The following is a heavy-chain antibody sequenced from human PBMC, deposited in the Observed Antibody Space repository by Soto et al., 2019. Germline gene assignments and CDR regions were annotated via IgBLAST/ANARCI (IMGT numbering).Heavy chain of an antibody. CDR3: ARVRTEWLVRGNWFDP. J-gene: IGHJ5*02. CDR1: GGSISSGGYS. Sequence: QLQLQESGSGLVKPSQTLSLTCAVSGGSISSGGYSLSWIRQPPGKGLDWIGYIYHSGSTYYNPALKSRVTISVDRSKTQVSLQLSSVTAADTAVYYCARVRTEWLVRGNWFDPWGQGTLVTVSA. CDR2: IYHSGST. V-gene: IGHV4-30-2*01. D-gene: IGHD6-19*01.